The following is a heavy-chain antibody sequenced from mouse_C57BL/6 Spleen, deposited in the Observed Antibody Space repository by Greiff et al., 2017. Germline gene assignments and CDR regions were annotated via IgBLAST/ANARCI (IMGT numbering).Heavy chain of an antibody. CDR2: IYPGNSDT. Sequence: EVQLQQSGTVLARPGASVKMSCKTSGYTFTSYWMHWVKQRPGQGLEWIGAIYPGNSDTSYNQKFKGKAKLTAVTSASTAYMELRSLTNEDSAVYYCTRGDSSGYDAMDYWGQGTSVTVSS. V-gene: IGHV1-5*01. CDR1: GYTFTSYW. J-gene: IGHJ4*01. D-gene: IGHD3-2*02. CDR3: TRGDSSGYDAMDY.